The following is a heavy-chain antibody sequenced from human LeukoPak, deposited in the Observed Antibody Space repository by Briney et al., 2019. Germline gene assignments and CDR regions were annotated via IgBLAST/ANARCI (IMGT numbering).Heavy chain of an antibody. CDR3: ARLSGHDWESFYDY. V-gene: IGHV4-59*01. J-gene: IGHJ4*02. CDR1: GGSISSYY. CDR2: IYYSGST. D-gene: IGHD5-12*01. Sequence: SETLSLTCIVSGGSISSYYWSWIRQPPGKGLEWIGYIYYSGSTNYNPSLKSRVTISVDTSKKQFSLKLSSVTAADTAVYYCARLSGHDWESFYDYWGQGTLVTVSS.